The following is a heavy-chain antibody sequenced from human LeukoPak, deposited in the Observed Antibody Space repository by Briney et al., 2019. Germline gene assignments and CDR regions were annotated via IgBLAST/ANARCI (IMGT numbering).Heavy chain of an antibody. CDR3: ARGRGGWLQFPAFDY. CDR1: GGSISSYY. CDR2: IYYSGST. V-gene: IGHV4-59*01. D-gene: IGHD5-24*01. J-gene: IGHJ4*02. Sequence: PSETLSLTCTVSGGSISSYYWSWIRQPPGKGLEWIGYIYYSGSTNYNPSLKSRVTISVDTSKNQFSLKLGSVTAADTAVYYCARGRGGWLQFPAFDYLGQGTLVTVSS.